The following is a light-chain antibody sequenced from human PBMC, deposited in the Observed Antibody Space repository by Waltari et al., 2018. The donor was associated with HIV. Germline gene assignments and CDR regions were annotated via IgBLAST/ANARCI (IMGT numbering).Light chain of an antibody. CDR3: QQSAPSRT. Sequence: DIVMTQSPVTLSVSPGERAPLSCRASQSASSNLVWYQQKPGQTPRLLIYGASTRASGIPARFSGSGSGTDFTLTISRLEPEDFALYYCQQSAPSRTFGQGTRVEVK. J-gene: IGKJ1*01. CDR2: GAS. CDR1: QSASSN. V-gene: IGKV3-15*01.